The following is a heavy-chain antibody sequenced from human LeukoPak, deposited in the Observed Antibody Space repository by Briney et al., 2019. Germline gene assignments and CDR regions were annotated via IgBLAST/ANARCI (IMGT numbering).Heavy chain of an antibody. J-gene: IGHJ4*02. D-gene: IGHD3-16*01. CDR2: ISGSGGST. Sequence: PGGSLRLSCAASGFTFSSYGMSWVRQAPGKGLEWVSAISGSGGSTYYADSVKGRFTISRDNSKNTLYLQMNSLRAEDTAVYYCAKDLRRVYAWDYYFDYWGQGTLVTVSS. CDR1: GFTFSSYG. V-gene: IGHV3-23*01. CDR3: AKDLRRVYAWDYYFDY.